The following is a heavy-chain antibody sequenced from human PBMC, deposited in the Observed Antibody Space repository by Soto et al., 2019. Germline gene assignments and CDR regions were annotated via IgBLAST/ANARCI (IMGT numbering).Heavy chain of an antibody. CDR3: ARDYYRFNSGYGFSMDV. V-gene: IGHV3-30-3*01. D-gene: IGHD5-12*01. Sequence: QVQLVESGGGVVQPGRSLRLSCAASGFTFSSYAMHWVRQAPGKGLEWVAVISYDGSNKYYADSVKGRFTSSRDNSKNTLYLQTSCLRAEDRAVYYCARDYYRFNSGYGFSMDVWGQGTTVTVSS. CDR2: ISYDGSNK. J-gene: IGHJ6*02. CDR1: GFTFSSYA.